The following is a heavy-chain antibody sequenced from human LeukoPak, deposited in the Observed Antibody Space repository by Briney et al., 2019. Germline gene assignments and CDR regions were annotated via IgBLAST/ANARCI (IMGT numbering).Heavy chain of an antibody. CDR2: ISSSSSYI. CDR1: GFTFSSYS. D-gene: IGHD6-13*01. CDR3: ARDFPRIAAAGSVG. J-gene: IGHJ4*02. V-gene: IGHV3-21*01. Sequence: GGSLRLSCAASGFTFSSYSMNWVRQAPGKGLEWVSSISSSSSYIYYADSVKGRFTISRDNAKNSLHLQMNSLRAEDTAVYYCARDFPRIAAAGSVGWGQGTLVTVSS.